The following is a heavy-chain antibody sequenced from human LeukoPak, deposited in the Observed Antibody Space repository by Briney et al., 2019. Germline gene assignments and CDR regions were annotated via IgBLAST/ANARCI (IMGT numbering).Heavy chain of an antibody. J-gene: IGHJ5*02. CDR3: ARGQRGLWFGELRNWFDP. CDR1: GGSFSGYY. V-gene: IGHV4-34*01. CDR2: INHSGST. D-gene: IGHD3-10*01. Sequence: PSETLSLTCAVYGGSFSGYYRSWIRQPPGKGLEWIGEINHSGSTNYNPSLKSRVTISVDTSKNQFSLKLSSVTAADTAVYYCARGQRGLWFGELRNWFDPWGQGTLVTVSS.